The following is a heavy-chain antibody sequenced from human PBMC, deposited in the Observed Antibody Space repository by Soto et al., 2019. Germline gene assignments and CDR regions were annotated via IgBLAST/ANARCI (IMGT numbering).Heavy chain of an antibody. Sequence: QVQLQESGPGLVKPSQTLSLTCTVSGGSISSGGYYWSWIRPHPGKGLEWIGYIYYSGSTYYNPSLKSRVTISVDTSKNQFSLKLSSVTAADTAVYYCARAPDRGYSGYTDYWGQGTLVTVS. CDR1: GGSISSGGYY. D-gene: IGHD5-12*01. J-gene: IGHJ4*02. V-gene: IGHV4-31*03. CDR3: ARAPDRGYSGYTDY. CDR2: IYYSGST.